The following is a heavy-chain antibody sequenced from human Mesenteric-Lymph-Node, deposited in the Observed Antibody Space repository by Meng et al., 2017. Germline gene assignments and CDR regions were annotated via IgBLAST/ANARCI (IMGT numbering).Heavy chain of an antibody. CDR3: ARGFVKYTVTRVGNWFDP. CDR1: GGSFSGYY. D-gene: IGHD4-17*01. J-gene: IGHJ5*02. Sequence: QRQTVGAGILRPSETLSLTCAVYGGSFSGYYWSWIRQPPGKGLEWIGEINHSGSTNYNPSLKSRVTISVDTSKNQFSLKLSSVTAADTAVYYCARGFVKYTVTRVGNWFDPWGQGTLVTVSS. CDR2: INHSGST. V-gene: IGHV4-34*01.